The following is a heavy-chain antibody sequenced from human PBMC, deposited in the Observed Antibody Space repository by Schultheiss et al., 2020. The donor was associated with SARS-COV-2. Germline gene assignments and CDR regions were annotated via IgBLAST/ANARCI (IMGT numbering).Heavy chain of an antibody. Sequence: SETLSLTCTVSGGSISSYYWSWIRQPPGKGLEWIGYIYYSGSTNYNPSLKSRVTMSVDTSKNQFSLKLSSVTAADTAVYYCARSVVTIVVAYSDYWGQGTLVTVSS. D-gene: IGHD3-22*01. CDR1: GGSISSYY. CDR3: ARSVVTIVVAYSDY. J-gene: IGHJ4*02. CDR2: IYYSGST. V-gene: IGHV4-59*12.